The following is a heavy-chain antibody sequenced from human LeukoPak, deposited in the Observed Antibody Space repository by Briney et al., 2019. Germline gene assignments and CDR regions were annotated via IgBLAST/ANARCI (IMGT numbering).Heavy chain of an antibody. CDR2: ISSSSSYI. Sequence: GGSLRLSCAASGFTFSSYSMNWVRQAPGKGLEWVSSISSSSSYIYYADSVKGRFTISRDNAKNSLYLQMNSLRAEDTAVYYCARFALKTPPTDWGQGTLATVSS. CDR1: GFTFSSYS. V-gene: IGHV3-21*01. J-gene: IGHJ4*02. CDR3: ARFALKTPPTD.